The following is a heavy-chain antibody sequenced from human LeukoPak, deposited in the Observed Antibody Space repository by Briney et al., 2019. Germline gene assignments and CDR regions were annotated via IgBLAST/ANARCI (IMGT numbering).Heavy chain of an antibody. CDR3: ARGRYTNYVWGSYRLSY. CDR2: INHSGST. CDR1: GGSFSGYY. V-gene: IGHV4-34*01. Sequence: SETLSLTCAVYGGSFSGYYWSWIRQPPGKGLEWIGEINHSGSTNCNPSLKSRVTISVDTSKNQFSLKLSSVTAADTAVYYCARGRYTNYVWGSYRLSYWGQGTLVTVS. D-gene: IGHD3-16*02. J-gene: IGHJ4*02.